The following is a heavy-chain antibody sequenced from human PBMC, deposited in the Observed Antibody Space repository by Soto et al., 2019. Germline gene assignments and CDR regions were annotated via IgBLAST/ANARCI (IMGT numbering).Heavy chain of an antibody. D-gene: IGHD6-19*01. CDR3: AHILFRKQWPVGSMMYFDY. V-gene: IGHV2-5*02. CDR2: IYWDDDK. J-gene: IGHJ4*02. Sequence: SGPTLVKPTQTLTLTCTFSGFSLSTSGVGVGWIRQPPGKALEWLALIYWDDDKRYSPSLKSRLTITKDTSKNQVVLTMTNMDPVDTATYYCAHILFRKQWPVGSMMYFDYWGQGTLVTVSS. CDR1: GFSLSTSGVG.